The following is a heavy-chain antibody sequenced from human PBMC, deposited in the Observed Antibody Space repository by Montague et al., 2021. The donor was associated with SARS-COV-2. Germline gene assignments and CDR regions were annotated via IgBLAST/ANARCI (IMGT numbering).Heavy chain of an antibody. D-gene: IGHD6-19*01. J-gene: IGHJ3*02. V-gene: IGHV4-59*13. CDR2: IYYSGST. CDR1: GGSISSYY. CDR3: ARGSGWMGNAFDI. Sequence: SETLSLTCTVSGGSISSYYWIWIRQPPGTGLELIGNIYYSGSTNYNPSLKSRVTISVDTSKNQFSLKLSSVTAADTAVYYCARGSGWMGNAFDIWGQGTMVTVSS.